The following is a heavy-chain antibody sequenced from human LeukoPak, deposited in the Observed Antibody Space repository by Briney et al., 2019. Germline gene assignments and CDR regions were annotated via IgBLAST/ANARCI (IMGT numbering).Heavy chain of an antibody. CDR2: IIPILGIP. J-gene: IGHJ3*02. Sequence: GASVKVSCKASGGTFSSYAISWVRQAPGQGLEWMGRIIPILGIPHYAQKFQGRVTITADKSTSTAYMELSSLRSEDTAVYYCARDGGGGLNYGDYDDGFDIWGQRTVVTVSS. CDR1: GGTFSSYA. D-gene: IGHD4-17*01. CDR3: ARDGGGGLNYGDYDDGFDI. V-gene: IGHV1-69*04.